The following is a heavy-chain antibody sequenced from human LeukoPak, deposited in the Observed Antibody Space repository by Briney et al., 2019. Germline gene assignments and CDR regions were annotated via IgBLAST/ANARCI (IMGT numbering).Heavy chain of an antibody. J-gene: IGHJ4*02. CDR3: AISSTWYSFDY. V-gene: IGHV1-2*02. D-gene: IGHD6-13*01. Sequence: ASVKVSCKASGYKFTGYYMYWVRQAPGQGLEWMRWINPNSGGTKYAEKFQGRVTMARDTSISTAYMELSRLRSDDTAVYYCAISSTWYSFDYWGQGTLVTVSS. CDR2: INPNSGGT. CDR1: GYKFTGYY.